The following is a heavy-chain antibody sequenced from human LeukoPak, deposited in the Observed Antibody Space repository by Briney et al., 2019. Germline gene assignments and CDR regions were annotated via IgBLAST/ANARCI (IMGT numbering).Heavy chain of an antibody. V-gene: IGHV4-39*01. D-gene: IGHD3-22*01. J-gene: IGHJ4*02. CDR3: ASFYYESSGNYYVPFDY. Sequence: SETLSLTCTVSGGSISSSSYYWGWIRQPPGKGLEWIGTMYYSGSTYYNPSLKSRVTISLDTSKNQFSLWLSSVTAADTAVYYCASFYYESSGNYYVPFDYWGQGTLVTVSS. CDR1: GGSISSSSYY. CDR2: MYYSGST.